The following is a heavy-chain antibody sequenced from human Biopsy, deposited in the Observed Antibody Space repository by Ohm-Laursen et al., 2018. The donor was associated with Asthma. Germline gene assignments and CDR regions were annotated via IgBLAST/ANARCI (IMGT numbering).Heavy chain of an antibody. CDR2: ISGGGPST. V-gene: IGHV3-23*01. CDR1: GFPFRGFG. CDR3: AKESGTVGWHADFLEE. Sequence: GSLRLSCAASGFPFRGFGMTGVRQASGRGLEWVATISGGGPSTFYAASVQGRFTISSDTLKNTVFLHLSSLRAEDTAVYYCAKESGTVGWHADFLEEWGRGTLVTVSS. D-gene: IGHD6-19*01. J-gene: IGHJ4*02.